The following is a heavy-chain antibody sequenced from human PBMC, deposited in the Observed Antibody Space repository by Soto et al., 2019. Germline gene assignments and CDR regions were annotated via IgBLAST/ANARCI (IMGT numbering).Heavy chain of an antibody. CDR3: VRIRGNQFTYYYYYGMDG. CDR1: KFIFSDYW. J-gene: IGHJ6*02. V-gene: IGHV3-7*01. Sequence: PGASLRLSCAASKFIFSDYWMSWVRQAPGRGLAWVATIKKDGSEKYYVDSVRGRFTISRDNAKNSLDLQMSSLRVEDAAVYYCVRIRGNQFTYYYYYGMDGWGQGTTVTVSS. D-gene: IGHD3-10*01. CDR2: IKKDGSEK.